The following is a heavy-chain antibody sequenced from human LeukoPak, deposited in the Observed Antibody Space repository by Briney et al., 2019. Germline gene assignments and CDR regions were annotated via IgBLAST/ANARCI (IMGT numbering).Heavy chain of an antibody. V-gene: IGHV3-23*01. CDR2: ISGSGGNT. CDR3: ATALVGPTTPFDY. D-gene: IGHD1-26*01. J-gene: IGHJ4*02. Sequence: PGGSLRLSCAASGFTFNNYVMTWVRQAPGKGLEWVSSISGSGGNTYYADSVKGRFTISGDNSKNTLYVQMNSLRAEDTAVYYCATALVGPTTPFDYWGQGTLVTVSS. CDR1: GFTFNNYV.